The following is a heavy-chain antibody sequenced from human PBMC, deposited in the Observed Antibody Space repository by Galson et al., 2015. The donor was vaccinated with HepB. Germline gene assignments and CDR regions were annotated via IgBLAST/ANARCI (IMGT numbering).Heavy chain of an antibody. CDR3: ARAWGYYESSDY. J-gene: IGHJ4*01. D-gene: IGHD3-22*01. CDR2: TSSDGRNK. Sequence: SLRLSCAASGFIFSDFALHWVRQAPGKGLEWVAVTSSDGRNKYYGDSVKGRFTVSRDNPNSTLYLQMTNLRPEDTAMYYCARAWGYYESSDYWGHGTLITVSP. V-gene: IGHV3-30*04. CDR1: GFIFSDFA.